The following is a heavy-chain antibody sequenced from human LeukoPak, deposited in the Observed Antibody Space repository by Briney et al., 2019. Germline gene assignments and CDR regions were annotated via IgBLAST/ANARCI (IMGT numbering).Heavy chain of an antibody. D-gene: IGHD2-2*03. CDR3: VVVLDIVVAPAVDDY. CDR1: GFTFSTYS. J-gene: IGHJ4*02. Sequence: GGSLRLSCAASGFTFSTYSMNWVRQAPGKGLEWVSSISSSSSYIYYSDSVKGRFTISRDNAKNSLYLQMNSLRVEDTAVYYCVVVLDIVVAPAVDDYWGQGTLVTVSS. V-gene: IGHV3-21*01. CDR2: ISSSSSYI.